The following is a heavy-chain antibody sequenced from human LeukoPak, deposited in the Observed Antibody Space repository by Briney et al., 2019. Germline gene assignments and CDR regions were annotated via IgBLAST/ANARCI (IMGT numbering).Heavy chain of an antibody. D-gene: IGHD3-9*01. CDR2: ISGSGGST. Sequence: PGGSLRLSCVASGFTFSIYARSGGRQAPGKGLEWVSGISGSGGSTYYADSEKGRFTISRDNSKNTLYLQINSLRAEDTAVYYCAKEEDYYDILTGYYTYYFDYWGQGTLVTVSS. V-gene: IGHV3-23*01. CDR1: GFTFSIYA. CDR3: AKEEDYYDILTGYYTYYFDY. J-gene: IGHJ4*02.